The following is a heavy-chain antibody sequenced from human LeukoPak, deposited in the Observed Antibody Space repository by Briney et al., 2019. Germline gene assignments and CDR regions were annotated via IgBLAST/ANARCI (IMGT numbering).Heavy chain of an antibody. D-gene: IGHD3-22*01. CDR3: AIKDRPANYYDSSGYYFPFDY. Sequence: ASVTVSCKASRYIFTNYYINWVRQALGQGLEWMGGIIPIFGTANYAQKFQGRVTITADESTSTAYMELSSLRSEDTAVYYCAIKDRPANYYDSSGYYFPFDYWGQGTLVTVSS. CDR2: IIPIFGTA. CDR1: RYIFTNYY. V-gene: IGHV1-69*13. J-gene: IGHJ4*02.